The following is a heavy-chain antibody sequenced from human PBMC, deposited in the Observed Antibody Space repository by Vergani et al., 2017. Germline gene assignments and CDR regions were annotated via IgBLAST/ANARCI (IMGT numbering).Heavy chain of an antibody. V-gene: IGHV4-39*02. CDR3: AGDYRSHRWSYY. CDR1: GGSISTSTSY. Sequence: QLQLQESGPGLVKPSETLSLTCTVSGGSISTSTSYWTWIRQPPGRGLEWIGTIHYTGSTFNSPSLKSRINMYADTSQNQFYLELKSVTAADTAVYFCAGDYRSHRWSYYWGQGTLVTVSS. CDR2: IHYTGST. D-gene: IGHD4-11*01. J-gene: IGHJ4*02.